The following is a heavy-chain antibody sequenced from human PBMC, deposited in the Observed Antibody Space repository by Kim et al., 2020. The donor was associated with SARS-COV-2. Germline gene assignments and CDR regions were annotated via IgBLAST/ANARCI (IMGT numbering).Heavy chain of an antibody. V-gene: IGHV1-69*13. Sequence: SVKVSCKASGGTFSSYAISWVRQAPGQGLEWMGGIIPIFGTANYAQKFQGRVTITADESTSTAYMELSSLRSEDTAVYYCASWDWGIPDMDSSGLYYFDYWGQGTLVTVSS. CDR1: GGTFSSYA. D-gene: IGHD3-22*01. CDR2: IIPIFGTA. J-gene: IGHJ4*02. CDR3: ASWDWGIPDMDSSGLYYFDY.